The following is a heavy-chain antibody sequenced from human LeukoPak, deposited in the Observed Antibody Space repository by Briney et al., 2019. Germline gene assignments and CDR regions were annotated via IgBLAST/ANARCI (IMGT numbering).Heavy chain of an antibody. D-gene: IGHD3-3*01. CDR3: ASAPVRITIFGVVTDEYYFDY. CDR1: GDSVSSNSAA. Sequence: SQTLSLTCAISGDSVSSNSAAWNWIRQSPSRGLAWLGRTYYRSKWYNDYAVSVKSRITINPDTSKNQFSLQLNSVTPEDTAVYYCASAPVRITIFGVVTDEYYFDYWGQGTLVTVSS. CDR2: TYYRSKWYN. J-gene: IGHJ4*02. V-gene: IGHV6-1*01.